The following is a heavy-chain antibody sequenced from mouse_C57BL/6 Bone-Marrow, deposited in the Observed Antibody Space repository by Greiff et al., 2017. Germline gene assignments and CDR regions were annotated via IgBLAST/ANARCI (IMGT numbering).Heavy chain of an antibody. CDR2: IYPGSGST. J-gene: IGHJ4*01. CDR1: GYTFTSYW. Sequence: QVQLQQPGAELVKPGASVKMSCKASGYTFTSYWITWVKQRPGQGLEWIGDIYPGSGSTNYNEKFKSKATLTVDTSSSAAYMQRRSLTSEDSAVFYSAREETYYGSGRDYCGQGNSVSASS. V-gene: IGHV1-55*01. D-gene: IGHD1-1*01. CDR3: AREETYYGSGRDY.